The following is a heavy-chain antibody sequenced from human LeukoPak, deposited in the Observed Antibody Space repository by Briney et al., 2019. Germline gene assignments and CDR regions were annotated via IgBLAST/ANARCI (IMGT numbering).Heavy chain of an antibody. D-gene: IGHD6-19*01. Sequence: GGSLRLSCAASGFTFSSYDMTWVRQAPGRGLEWVSSIRPSGDNTYYGDSVKGRFTISRDNSKNTLYLQMNSLRPEDTAVYYCAKDVVGQQWPENCWGQGTLVTVSS. CDR3: AKDVVGQQWPENC. CDR2: IRPSGDNT. J-gene: IGHJ4*02. V-gene: IGHV3-23*01. CDR1: GFTFSSYD.